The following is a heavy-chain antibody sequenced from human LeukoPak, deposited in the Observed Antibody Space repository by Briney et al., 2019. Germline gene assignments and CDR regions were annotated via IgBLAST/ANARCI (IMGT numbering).Heavy chain of an antibody. V-gene: IGHV3-9*03. Sequence: PGRSLRLSCAASGFTFDDYAMHWVRQAPGKGLEWVSGISWNSGSIGYADSVKGRFTISRDNAKNSLYLQMNSLRAEDMALYYCARDEEDIVVVTGEWKFDIWGQGTMVTVSS. D-gene: IGHD2-21*02. J-gene: IGHJ3*02. CDR1: GFTFDDYA. CDR3: ARDEEDIVVVTGEWKFDI. CDR2: ISWNSGSI.